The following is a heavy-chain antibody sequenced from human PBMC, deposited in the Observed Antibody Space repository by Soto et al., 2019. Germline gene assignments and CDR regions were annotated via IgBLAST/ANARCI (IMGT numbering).Heavy chain of an antibody. V-gene: IGHV4-31*03. CDR1: GGSISSGGYY. J-gene: IGHJ4*02. D-gene: IGHD1-26*01. CDR2: IYYSGST. CDR3: ARGYSGSYYAGRYFDY. Sequence: SETLSLTCTVSGGSISSGGYYWSWIRQHPGRGLEWIGYIYYSGSTYYNPSLKSRVTISVDTSKNQFSLKLSSVTAADTAVYYCARGYSGSYYAGRYFDYWGQGTMVTVYS.